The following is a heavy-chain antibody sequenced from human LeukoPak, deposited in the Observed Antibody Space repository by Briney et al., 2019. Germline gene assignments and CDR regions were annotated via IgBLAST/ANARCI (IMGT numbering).Heavy chain of an antibody. V-gene: IGHV4-39*01. CDR1: GGSISSSSYY. J-gene: IGHJ6*03. Sequence: SETLSLTCTVSGGSISSSSYYWGWIRQPPGKGLEWIGSIYYSGSTYYNPSLKSRVTISVDTSKNQFSLKLSSVTAADTAVYYCARAVAPDYYYYMDVWGKGTTVTVPS. CDR2: IYYSGST. D-gene: IGHD5-12*01. CDR3: ARAVAPDYYYYMDV.